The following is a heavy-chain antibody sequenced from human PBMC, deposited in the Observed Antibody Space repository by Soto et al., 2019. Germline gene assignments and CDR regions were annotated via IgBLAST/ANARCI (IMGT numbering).Heavy chain of an antibody. CDR3: ARDLDPGYTGFSDH. V-gene: IGHV1-18*01. D-gene: IGHD5-12*01. J-gene: IGHJ4*02. CDR2: ISAYNGNT. CDR1: GYTFSNYG. Sequence: QVQLVQSGAEVKKPGASVKVSCKTSGYTFSNYGINWVRQAPGQGLEWMGWISAYNGNTNFAQKLHGRVALTTDTSSPADDMELRSLTSDDTAVYDCARDLDPGYTGFSDHWGQGTLVTVSS.